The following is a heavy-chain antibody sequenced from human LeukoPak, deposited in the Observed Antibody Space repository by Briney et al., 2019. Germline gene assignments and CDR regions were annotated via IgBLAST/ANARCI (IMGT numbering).Heavy chain of an antibody. D-gene: IGHD2-21*01. V-gene: IGHV3-30*02. CDR2: IRYEGHYK. CDR1: GFTFSAHG. Sequence: PGRSLRLSSVASGFTFSAHGIHWVRQAPGKGVDWVTFIRYEGHYKYYADSVTGRFTVSRDNSKNTVYLQMNNLMTEDTAVYYCAKTRGVEGAFDIWGQGTRVTVSS. J-gene: IGHJ3*02. CDR3: AKTRGVEGAFDI.